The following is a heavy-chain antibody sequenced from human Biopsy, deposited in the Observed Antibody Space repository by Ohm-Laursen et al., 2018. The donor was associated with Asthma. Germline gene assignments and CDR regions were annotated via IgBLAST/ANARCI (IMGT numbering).Heavy chain of an antibody. J-gene: IGHJ3*02. Sequence: LSLTCAASGFIFNSYGMHWVRQAPGKGLEWVAGMSFDGRQTYYADSVKGRFTISRDNSKNTLYLQMNSLRAEDTAVYYCAKERYYDFWSGYPIWGQGTMVTVPS. CDR1: GFIFNSYG. CDR2: MSFDGRQT. D-gene: IGHD3-3*01. CDR3: AKERYYDFWSGYPI. V-gene: IGHV3-30*18.